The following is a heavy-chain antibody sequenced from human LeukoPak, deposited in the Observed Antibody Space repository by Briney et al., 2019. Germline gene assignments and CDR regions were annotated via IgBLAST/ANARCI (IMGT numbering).Heavy chain of an antibody. D-gene: IGHD2-15*01. CDR3: AKLPCTDGSCSRGYFDY. Sequence: GGSLRLSCAASGFIFSNYAMSWVRQAPGRGLEWVSSFSRSGIDTHYADSVKGRFTISRDNSRNTLYLQMNSLRAEDTALYYCAKLPCTDGSCSRGYFDYWGQGTLVTVSS. CDR1: GFIFSNYA. CDR2: FSRSGIDT. V-gene: IGHV3-23*01. J-gene: IGHJ4*02.